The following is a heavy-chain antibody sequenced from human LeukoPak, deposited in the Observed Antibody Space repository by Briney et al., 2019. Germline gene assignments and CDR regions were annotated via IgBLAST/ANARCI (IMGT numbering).Heavy chain of an antibody. CDR2: INTNTGNP. D-gene: IGHD6-19*01. CDR3: ASSWTSSGYDY. CDR1: GYTFTSYA. V-gene: IGHV7-4-1*02. J-gene: IGHJ4*02. Sequence: ASVKDSCKASGYTFTSYAMNWVRQAPGQGLEWMGWINTNTGNPTYAQGFTGRFVFSLDTSVSTAYLQISGLKAEDTAVYYCASSWTSSGYDYWGQGTLVTVSS.